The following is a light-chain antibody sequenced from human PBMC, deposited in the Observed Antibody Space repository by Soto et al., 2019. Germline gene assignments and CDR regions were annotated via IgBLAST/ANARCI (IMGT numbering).Light chain of an antibody. CDR1: SSYVGGYNY. CDR3: SSYAGSSNV. CDR2: EVN. Sequence: QSLLAQPRSASGSPGQSFDISCTGTSSYVGGYNYVSFYQHHPCKAPKLIICEVNKRPSGVPDRFSGSKSGNTASLTVSGLQAEDEADYYCSSYAGSSNVFGTGTKVTVL. J-gene: IGLJ1*01. V-gene: IGLV2-8*01.